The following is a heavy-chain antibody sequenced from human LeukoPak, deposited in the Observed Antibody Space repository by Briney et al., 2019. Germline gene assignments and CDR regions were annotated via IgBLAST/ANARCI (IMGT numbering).Heavy chain of an antibody. CDR2: ISGGRT. D-gene: IGHD1-26*01. Sequence: GGSLRLSCAASGFTFSSYDMTWVRQAPGKGLEWVSSISGGRTHYADSVKGRFIISRDNSKNMLYLQMNSLGTEDTAVYYCARGDSGNFDYWGQGTLVTVSS. CDR1: GFTFSSYD. J-gene: IGHJ4*02. V-gene: IGHV3-23*01. CDR3: ARGDSGNFDY.